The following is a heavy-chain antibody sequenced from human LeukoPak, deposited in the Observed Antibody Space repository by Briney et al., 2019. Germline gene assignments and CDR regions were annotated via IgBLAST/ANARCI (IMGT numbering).Heavy chain of an antibody. J-gene: IGHJ4*02. Sequence: SETLSLTCTVSGGSISSYYWSWIRQPPGKGLEWIGYIYYSGSTNYNPSLKSRVTISVDTSKNQFSLKLSSVTAADTAVYYCARMYTAMVTVIDYWGQATLVTVHS. CDR1: GGSISSYY. V-gene: IGHV4-59*01. CDR2: IYYSGST. CDR3: ARMYTAMVTVIDY. D-gene: IGHD5-18*01.